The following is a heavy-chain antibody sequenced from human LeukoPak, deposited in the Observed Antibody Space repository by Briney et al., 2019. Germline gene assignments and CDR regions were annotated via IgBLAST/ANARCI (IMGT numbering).Heavy chain of an antibody. CDR1: GYTFTDYY. CDR2: INPSSGGT. D-gene: IGHD4-17*01. V-gene: IGHV1-2*02. CDR3: ARTVTTRNGY. J-gene: IGHJ4*02. Sequence: ASVKVSCKASGYTFTDYYIHWVRQAPGQGLEWMGWINPSSGGTNYAQKFQGRVTMTRDTSISTAYMEVSSLRSDGAAVYYCARTVTTRNGYWGQGTLVTVSS.